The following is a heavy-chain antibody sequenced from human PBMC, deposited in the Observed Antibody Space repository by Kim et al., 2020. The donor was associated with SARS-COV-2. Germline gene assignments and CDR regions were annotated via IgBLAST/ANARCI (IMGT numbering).Heavy chain of an antibody. V-gene: IGHV3-48*02. Sequence: GGSLRLSCTASGFSFSIDSMNWVRQAPGKGLEWLSYINSRSDPIYYADSVKGRFSISRDNAKNSLYLQMNSLRDEDTALYYCAREREGVDGDYIPYDAFDIWGRGTMFIVSS. D-gene: IGHD4-17*01. CDR2: INSRSDPI. CDR1: GFSFSIDS. CDR3: AREREGVDGDYIPYDAFDI. J-gene: IGHJ3*02.